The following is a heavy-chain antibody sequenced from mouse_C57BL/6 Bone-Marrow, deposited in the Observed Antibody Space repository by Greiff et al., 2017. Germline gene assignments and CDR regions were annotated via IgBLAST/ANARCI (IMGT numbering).Heavy chain of an antibody. Sequence: QVQLKESGPGILQSSQTLSLTCSFSGFSLSTSGMGVSWIRQPSGKGLEWLAHIYWDDDKCYNPSLKRRPTISKDTSRHQVFLKITSVYTADTATYYCARNDYDAMDYWGQGTSVTVSA. CDR3: ARNDYDAMDY. CDR1: GFSLSTSGMG. V-gene: IGHV8-12*01. CDR2: IYWDDDK. J-gene: IGHJ4*01.